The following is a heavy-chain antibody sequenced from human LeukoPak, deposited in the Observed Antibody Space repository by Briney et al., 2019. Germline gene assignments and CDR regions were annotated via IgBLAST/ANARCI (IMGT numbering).Heavy chain of an antibody. CDR3: GKGGASVTRYVDY. Sequence: GGSLRLSCAASGFTFSSYSMQWVRQTPGKGLEWVGIMSNSGENTFYGEAVKGRFTISRDNSQNTLYLQMNSLRPEDTAVYYCGKGGASVTRYVDYWGQGTLATVSS. CDR2: MSNSGENT. CDR1: GFTFSSYS. V-gene: IGHV3-30*18. D-gene: IGHD4-17*01. J-gene: IGHJ4*02.